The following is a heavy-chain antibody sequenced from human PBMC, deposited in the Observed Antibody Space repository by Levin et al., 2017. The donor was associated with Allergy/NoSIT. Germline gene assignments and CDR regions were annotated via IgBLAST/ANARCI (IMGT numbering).Heavy chain of an antibody. J-gene: IGHJ3*02. Sequence: GGSLRLSCAASGFTFSSYWMSWVRQAPGKGLEWVANIKQDGTEKFYVDSVKGRFTISKDNAQNSVDLHMTSLRVEDSAVYYCARNWRSAFDIWGQGTMVTVSS. CDR1: GFTFSSYW. D-gene: IGHD2-8*02. CDR2: IKQDGTEK. V-gene: IGHV3-7*04. CDR3: ARNWRSAFDI.